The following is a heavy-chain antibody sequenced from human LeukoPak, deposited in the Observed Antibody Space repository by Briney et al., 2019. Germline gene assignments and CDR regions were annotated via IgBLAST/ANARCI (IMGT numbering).Heavy chain of an antibody. Sequence: GGSLRLSCAAFGFTFSSYAMSWVRQAPGKGLEWVGRIKSKTDGGTTDYAAPVKGRFTISRDDSKNTLYLQMNSLKTEDTAVYYCTTDTADYDFWSGYYYWYFDLWGRGTLVTVSS. CDR3: TTDTADYDFWSGYYYWYFDL. CDR1: GFTFSSYA. CDR2: IKSKTDGGTT. V-gene: IGHV3-15*01. J-gene: IGHJ2*01. D-gene: IGHD3-3*01.